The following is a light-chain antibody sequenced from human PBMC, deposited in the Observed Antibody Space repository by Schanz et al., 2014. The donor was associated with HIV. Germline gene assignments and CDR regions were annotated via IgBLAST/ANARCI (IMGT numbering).Light chain of an antibody. CDR3: ATWVDSLNGWV. CDR2: NTY. V-gene: IGLV1-44*01. J-gene: IGLJ3*02. CDR1: SSNFSSNA. Sequence: QSVLTQPPSASGTPGQRVTISCSGSSSNFSSNAVNWYQQLPGTAPKLVIYNTYHRPSGVPDRFSGSQSGTSASLAISGLQSEDEADYYCATWVDSLNGWVFGGGTKLTV.